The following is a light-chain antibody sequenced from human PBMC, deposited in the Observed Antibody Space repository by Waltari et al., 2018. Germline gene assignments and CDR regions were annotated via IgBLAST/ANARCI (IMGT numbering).Light chain of an antibody. CDR2: DVS. CDR3: SSYTSSSTLV. Sequence: QSALTQPASVSGSPGQSITISCTGTSNDVGGYNYVSWYQQHPGKAPKLMIYDVSTRPSGVSNRFSGSKSGNTASLTISGLQADDEADYYCSSYTSSSTLVFGTGTKVTVL. V-gene: IGLV2-14*01. J-gene: IGLJ1*01. CDR1: SNDVGGYNY.